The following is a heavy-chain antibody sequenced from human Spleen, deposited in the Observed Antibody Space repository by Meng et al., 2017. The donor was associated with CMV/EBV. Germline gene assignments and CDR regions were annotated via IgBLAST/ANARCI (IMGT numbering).Heavy chain of an antibody. D-gene: IGHD3-22*01. Sequence: GESLKISCAASGFTFSSYGMSWVRQAPGKGLEWVSVVYSGGSSTYSADSVKGRFTISRDNSKNTLYLQMNSLRAEDTAVYYCAKGVSLYYDSGGYYPVDYWGQGTLVTVSS. CDR1: GFTFSSYG. V-gene: IGHV3-23*03. CDR2: VYSGGSST. J-gene: IGHJ4*02. CDR3: AKGVSLYYDSGGYYPVDY.